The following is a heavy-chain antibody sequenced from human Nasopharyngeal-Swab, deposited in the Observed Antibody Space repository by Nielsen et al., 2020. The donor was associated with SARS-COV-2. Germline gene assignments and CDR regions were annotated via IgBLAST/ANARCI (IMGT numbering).Heavy chain of an antibody. CDR3: ASNPLYCSSTSCYHDAFDI. CDR2: ISAYNGNT. V-gene: IGHV1-18*01. J-gene: IGHJ3*02. D-gene: IGHD2-2*01. CDR1: GYTFTSYG. Sequence: ASVKVACKDSGYTFTSYGISWVRQAPGQGLEWMGWISAYNGNTNYAQKLQGRVTMTTDTSTSTAYMELRSLRSDDTAVYYCASNPLYCSSTSCYHDAFDIWGQGTMVTVSS.